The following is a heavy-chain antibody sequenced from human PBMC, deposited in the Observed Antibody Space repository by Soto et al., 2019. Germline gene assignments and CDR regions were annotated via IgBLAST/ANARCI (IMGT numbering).Heavy chain of an antibody. J-gene: IGHJ4*02. D-gene: IGHD6-19*01. CDR2: ISGSGGST. Sequence: EVQLLESGGGLVQPGGSLRLSCAASGFTFSTYAMSWVRQAPGKGLEWVSAISGSGGSTYYADSVKGRFTISRDNSKNTLYLQMNSLRAEDTAVYYCAKDPRIGIAVAGVFDYWGQGNLVTVSS. V-gene: IGHV3-23*01. CDR3: AKDPRIGIAVAGVFDY. CDR1: GFTFSTYA.